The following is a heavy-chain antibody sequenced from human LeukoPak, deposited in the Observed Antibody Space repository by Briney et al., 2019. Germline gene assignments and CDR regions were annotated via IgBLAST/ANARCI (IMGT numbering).Heavy chain of an antibody. CDR1: GFTFGDYA. CDR2: IRSKAYGGTT. D-gene: IGHD6-13*01. J-gene: IGHJ4*02. Sequence: GGSLRLSCTASGFTFGDYAMSWVRQAPGKGLEWVGFIRSKAYGGTTEYAASVKGRFTISRDDSKSIAYLQMNSLKTEDTAVYYCTRGPIAAVQVYWGQGTLVTVSS. V-gene: IGHV3-49*04. CDR3: TRGPIAAVQVY.